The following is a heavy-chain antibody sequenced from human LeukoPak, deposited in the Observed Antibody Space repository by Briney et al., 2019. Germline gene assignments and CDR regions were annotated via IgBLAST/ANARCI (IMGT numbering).Heavy chain of an antibody. J-gene: IGHJ4*02. V-gene: IGHV3-21*01. CDR1: GFTFSSYS. CDR2: ISSSSSYI. D-gene: IGHD3-9*01. CDR3: ARVNYDILTGYHYYFDY. Sequence: PGGSLRPSCAASGFTFSSYSMNWVRQAPGKGLEWVSSISSSSSYIYYADSVKGRFTISRDNAKNSLYLQMNSLRAEDTAVYYCARVNYDILTGYHYYFDYWGQGTLVTVSS.